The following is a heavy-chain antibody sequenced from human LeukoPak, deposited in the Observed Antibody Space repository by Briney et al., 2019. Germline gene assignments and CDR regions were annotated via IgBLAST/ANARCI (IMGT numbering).Heavy chain of an antibody. CDR1: GGSFSGYY. Sequence: SETLSLTCAVYGGSFSGYYWSWIRQPRGKGLEWIGEINHSGSTNYNPSLKSRVTISVDTSKNQFSLKLSSVTAADTAVYYCARLVGWFGELKLDYWGQGTLVTVSS. CDR3: ARLVGWFGELKLDY. V-gene: IGHV4-34*01. CDR2: INHSGST. J-gene: IGHJ4*02. D-gene: IGHD3-10*01.